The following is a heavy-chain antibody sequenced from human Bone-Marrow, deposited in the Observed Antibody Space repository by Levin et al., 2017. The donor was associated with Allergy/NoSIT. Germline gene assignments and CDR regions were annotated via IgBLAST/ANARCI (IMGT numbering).Heavy chain of an antibody. CDR3: ALDTSSWSDFDY. J-gene: IGHJ4*02. CDR1: GFTFSTYW. CDR2: INSDGSST. Sequence: LSLTCAASGFTFSTYWMHWVRQAPGKGLVWVSRINSDGSSTSYADSVKGRFTISRDNAKNTLYLQMNSLRAEDTAVYYCALDTSSWSDFDYWGQGTLVTVSS. V-gene: IGHV3-74*01. D-gene: IGHD6-13*01.